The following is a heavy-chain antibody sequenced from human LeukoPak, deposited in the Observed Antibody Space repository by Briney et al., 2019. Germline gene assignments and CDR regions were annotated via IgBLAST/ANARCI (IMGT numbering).Heavy chain of an antibody. D-gene: IGHD6-13*01. CDR2: IYYSGST. CDR1: GGSISSYY. V-gene: IGHV4-59*01. J-gene: IGHJ4*02. CDR3: ARVKAQQLVNFDY. Sequence: SETLSLTCTVSGGSISSYYWNWIRQPPGKGLEWIGYIYYSGSTNYNPSLKSRVTISVDTSKNQFSLKLSSVTAADTAVYYCARVKAQQLVNFDYWGQGTLVTVSS.